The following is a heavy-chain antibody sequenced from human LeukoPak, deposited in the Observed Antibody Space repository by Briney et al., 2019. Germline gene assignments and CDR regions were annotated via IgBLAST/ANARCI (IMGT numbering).Heavy chain of an antibody. D-gene: IGHD6-19*01. CDR3: ARDPISGWYDY. CDR2: ITPSGGST. CDR1: GYTFTSYY. Sequence: ASVKVSCKASGYTFTSYYIHWVRQAPGQGLEWMGIITPSGGSTSYAQKFQGRVTMTRDTSTSTVYMELSSLRSKDTAVYYCARDPISGWYDYWGQGTLVTVSS. J-gene: IGHJ4*02. V-gene: IGHV1-46*01.